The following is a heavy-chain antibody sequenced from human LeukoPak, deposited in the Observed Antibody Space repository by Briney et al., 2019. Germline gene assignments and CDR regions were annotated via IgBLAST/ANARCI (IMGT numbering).Heavy chain of an antibody. CDR1: GGSISSYY. D-gene: IGHD5-18*01. J-gene: IGHJ4*02. V-gene: IGHV4-59*08. Sequence: PSETLSLICTVSGGSISSYYWSWIRQPPGKGLEWIGYIYYSGSTNYNPSLKSRVTISVDTSKNQFSLKLSSVTAADTAVYYCARSSVDTAMVLLYYWGQGTLVTVSS. CDR2: IYYSGST. CDR3: ARSSVDTAMVLLYY.